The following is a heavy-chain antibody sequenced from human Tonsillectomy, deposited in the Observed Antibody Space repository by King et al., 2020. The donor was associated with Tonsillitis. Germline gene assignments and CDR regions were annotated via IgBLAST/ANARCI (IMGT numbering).Heavy chain of an antibody. V-gene: IGHV4-39*07. J-gene: IGHJ3*02. CDR3: ARTVVPAASSTISTAFDI. D-gene: IGHD2-2*01. CDR2: IYYSGST. Sequence: LQLQESGPGLVKPSETLSLTCTVSGGSISSSSYYWGWIRQPPGKGLEWIGSIYYSGSTYYNPSLKSRVTISVDTSKNQSSLKLSSVTAADTAVYYCARTVVPAASSTISTAFDIWGQGTMVTVSS. CDR1: GGSISSSSYY.